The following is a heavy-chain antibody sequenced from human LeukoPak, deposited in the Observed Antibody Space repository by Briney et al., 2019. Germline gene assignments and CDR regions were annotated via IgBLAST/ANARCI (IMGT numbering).Heavy chain of an antibody. D-gene: IGHD3-22*01. CDR2: MNPNSGNT. J-gene: IGHJ4*02. CDR1: GYTFTSYD. Sequence: ASVKVSCKASGYTFTSYDINWVRQATGQGLEWMGWMNPNSGNTGYAQKFQGRVTMTRNTSISTAYMELSSLRSEDTAVYYCARAYRIQRKIVVLGYWGQETLVTVSS. V-gene: IGHV1-8*01. CDR3: ARAYRIQRKIVVLGY.